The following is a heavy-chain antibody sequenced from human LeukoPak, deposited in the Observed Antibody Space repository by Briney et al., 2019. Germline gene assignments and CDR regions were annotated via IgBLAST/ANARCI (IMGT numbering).Heavy chain of an antibody. D-gene: IGHD1-26*01. V-gene: IGHV3-30*18. CDR2: ISYDGSNK. J-gene: IGHJ1*01. CDR3: AKPVTFEVGATQFQH. CDR1: GFTFSSYG. Sequence: GGSLRLSCAASGFTFSSYGMHWVRQAPGKGLEWVAVISYDGSNKYYADSVKGRFTISRDNSKNTLYLQMNSLRAEDTAVYYCAKPVTFEVGATQFQHWARAPWSPSPQ.